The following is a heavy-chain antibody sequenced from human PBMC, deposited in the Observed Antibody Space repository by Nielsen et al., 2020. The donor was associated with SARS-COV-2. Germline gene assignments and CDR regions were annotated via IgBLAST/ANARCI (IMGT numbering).Heavy chain of an antibody. V-gene: IGHV1-69*04. Sequence: SVKVSCKASGYTFTSYAISWVRQAPGQGLEWMGRIIPILGIANYAQKFQGRVTITADKSTSTAYMELSSLRSEDTAVYYCARVEDMIVVGNDAFDIWGQGTMVTVSS. D-gene: IGHD3-22*01. CDR3: ARVEDMIVVGNDAFDI. CDR1: GYTFTSYA. J-gene: IGHJ3*02. CDR2: IIPILGIA.